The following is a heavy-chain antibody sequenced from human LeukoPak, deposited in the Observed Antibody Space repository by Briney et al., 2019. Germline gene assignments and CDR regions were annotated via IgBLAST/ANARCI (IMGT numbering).Heavy chain of an antibody. J-gene: IGHJ4*02. CDR2: IIPILGIA. CDR1: GGTFSSYT. V-gene: IGHV1-69*02. CDR3: ATDDYSNGNYFDY. Sequence: GASVKVSCKASGGTFSSYTISWVRQAPGQGLEWMGRIIPILGIANYAQKFQGRVTITADKSTSTAYMELSSLRSEDTAVYYCATDDYSNGNYFDYWGQGTLVTVSS. D-gene: IGHD4-11*01.